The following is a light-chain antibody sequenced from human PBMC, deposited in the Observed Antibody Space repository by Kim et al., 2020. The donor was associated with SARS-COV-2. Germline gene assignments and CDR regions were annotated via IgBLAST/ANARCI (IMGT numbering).Light chain of an antibody. CDR2: SAS. J-gene: IGKJ1*01. CDR1: KSVSTN. V-gene: IGKV3-15*01. Sequence: VVMTQSPATLSVSPGERATLSCRASKSVSTNLAWYQQKPGQTPRVLIYSASTRATGVPARFSGSGSGTEFTLTISSLQSEDFAVYYCQQYNNWPSLGQGTKVDIK. CDR3: QQYNNWPS.